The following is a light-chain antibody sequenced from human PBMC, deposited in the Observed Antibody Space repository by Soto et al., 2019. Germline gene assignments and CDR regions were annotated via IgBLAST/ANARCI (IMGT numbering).Light chain of an antibody. J-gene: IGLJ2*01. CDR3: AAWDDSLYGLV. CDR1: STNVGVNP. V-gene: IGLV1-44*01. Sequence: QSVLTQPPSTSGTPGQRVTISCSGSSTNVGVNPVNWYQQFPGTAPRLLIYTNDQRPSGVPGRFSGSKSGTTAPLDISGLQSDDEADYYCAAWDDSLYGLVFGGGTQLTVL. CDR2: TND.